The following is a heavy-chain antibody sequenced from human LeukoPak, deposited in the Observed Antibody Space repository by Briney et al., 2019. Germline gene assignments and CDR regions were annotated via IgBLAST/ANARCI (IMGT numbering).Heavy chain of an antibody. CDR3: ARDFRGGYDFWSGYYTPYYFDY. CDR2: INHSGST. V-gene: IGHV4-34*01. D-gene: IGHD3-3*01. Sequence: SETLSLTCAVYGGSFSGYYWSWVRQPPGKGLEWIGEINHSGSTNYNPSLKSRVTISVDTSMNHFSLKLSSVTAADTAVYYCARDFRGGYDFWSGYYTPYYFDYWGQGTLVTVSP. CDR1: GGSFSGYY. J-gene: IGHJ4*02.